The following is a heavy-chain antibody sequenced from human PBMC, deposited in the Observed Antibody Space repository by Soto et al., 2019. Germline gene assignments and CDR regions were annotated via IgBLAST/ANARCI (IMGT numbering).Heavy chain of an antibody. CDR2: ISGDATTT. J-gene: IGHJ4*02. CDR3: ASDPYYYDSGF. Sequence: GGSLRLSCAASGFRFSNHYMTWIRQAPGKGLEWVSKISGDATTTYYADSVKGRFTVSRDSAKNSVYLPMNSLRAEDTAVYYCASDPYYYDSGFWGQGTLVTVSS. D-gene: IGHD3-22*01. V-gene: IGHV3-11*01. CDR1: GFRFSNHY.